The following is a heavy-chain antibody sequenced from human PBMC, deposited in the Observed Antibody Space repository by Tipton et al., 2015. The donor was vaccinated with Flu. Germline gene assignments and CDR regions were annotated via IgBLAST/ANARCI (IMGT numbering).Heavy chain of an antibody. CDR3: ARERPSSSSLGMLFDY. J-gene: IGHJ4*02. V-gene: IGHV3-33*01. CDR1: GFTFSSYG. CDR2: IWYDGSNK. Sequence: SLRLSCAASGFTFSSYGMHWVRQAPGKGLEWVAVIWYDGSNKYYADSVKGRFTISRDNSKNTLYLQMNSLRAEDTAVYYCARERPSSSSLGMLFDYWGQGTLVTVSS. D-gene: IGHD6-6*01.